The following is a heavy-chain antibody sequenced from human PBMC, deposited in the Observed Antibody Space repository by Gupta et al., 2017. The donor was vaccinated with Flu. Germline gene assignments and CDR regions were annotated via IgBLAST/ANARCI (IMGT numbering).Heavy chain of an antibody. CDR2: INHSGST. V-gene: IGHV4-34*01. J-gene: IGHJ4*02. CDR3: ASVEMATARLFDY. CDR1: GGSFSGYY. D-gene: IGHD5-18*01. Sequence: QVQLQQWGAGLLKPSATLSLTCAVYGGSFSGYYWSWIRQPPGKGLEWIGEINHSGSTNYNPSLKRRVTISVDTSKNQFSLKLSSVTAADTAVYYWASVEMATARLFDYWGQGTLVTVSS.